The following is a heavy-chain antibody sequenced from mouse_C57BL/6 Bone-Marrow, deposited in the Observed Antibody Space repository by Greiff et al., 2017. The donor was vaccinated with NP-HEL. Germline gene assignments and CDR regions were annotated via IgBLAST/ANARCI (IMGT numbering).Heavy chain of an antibody. CDR1: GFSLTSYA. J-gene: IGHJ4*01. CDR2: IWTGGGT. CDR3: ARNLGGSYEAMDY. D-gene: IGHD1-1*02. V-gene: IGHV2-9-1*01. Sequence: VKLVESGPGLVAPSQSLSITCTVSGFSLTSYAISWVRQPPGKGLEWLGVIWTGGGTNYNSALKSRLSISKDNSKSQVFLKMNSLQTDDTARYYCARNLGGSYEAMDYWGQGTSVTVSS.